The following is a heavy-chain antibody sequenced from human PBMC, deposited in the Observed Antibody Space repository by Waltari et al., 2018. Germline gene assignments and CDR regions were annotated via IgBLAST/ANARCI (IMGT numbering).Heavy chain of an antibody. V-gene: IGHV3-53*02. CDR1: GLSVSRNY. CDR3: ARVWRNYHYYGMDV. D-gene: IGHD3-16*01. Sequence: EVQLVETGGGLTQPGGSLSLSCAASGLSVSRNYISWVRQAPGRGLEWVSTIYDGGSSYYADSVKGRLTISRDNSKNTVYLQMNSLRVDDTAVYYCARVWRNYHYYGMDVWGQGTTVTVSS. J-gene: IGHJ6*02. CDR2: IYDGGSS.